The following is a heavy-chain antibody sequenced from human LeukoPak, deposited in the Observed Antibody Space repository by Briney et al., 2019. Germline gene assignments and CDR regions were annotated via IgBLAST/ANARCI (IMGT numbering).Heavy chain of an antibody. D-gene: IGHD6-13*01. CDR1: GFTFSSYA. V-gene: IGHV3-30*04. Sequence: PGGSLRLSCAASGFTFSSYAMHWVRQAPGKGLEWVAVMSYDGSNKYYADSVKGRFTISRDNSKNTLYLQMNSLRAEDTAVYYCARDDYSSSWYYSYWGQGTLVTVSS. CDR3: ARDDYSSSWYYSY. CDR2: MSYDGSNK. J-gene: IGHJ4*02.